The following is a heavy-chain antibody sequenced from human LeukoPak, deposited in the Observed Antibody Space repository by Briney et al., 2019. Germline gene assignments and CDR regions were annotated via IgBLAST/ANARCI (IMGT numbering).Heavy chain of an antibody. CDR1: GLTFSSYA. CDR3: AKPYNYDYVWGSYRYPLYY. CDR2: ISGSGGST. J-gene: IGHJ4*02. D-gene: IGHD3-16*02. Sequence: GGSLRLSCAASGLTFSSYAMGCVRPAPGKGVEWVSAISGSGGSTYYADSVKGRFTISRDNSKNTLYLQINSLRAEDTPVYYCAKPYNYDYVWGSYRYPLYYWGEGTLVTVSS. V-gene: IGHV3-23*01.